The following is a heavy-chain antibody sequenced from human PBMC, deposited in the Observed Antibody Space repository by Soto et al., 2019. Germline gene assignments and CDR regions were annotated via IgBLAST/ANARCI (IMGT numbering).Heavy chain of an antibody. J-gene: IGHJ5*02. V-gene: IGHV1-69*13. Sequence: EASVKVSCKASGGTFSSYAISWVRQAPGQGLEWMGGIIPIFGTANYAQKFQGRVTITADESTSTAYMELSSLRSEDTAVYYCARAMIPYSSSWCPFDPWGQGTLVTVSS. D-gene: IGHD6-13*01. CDR1: GGTFSSYA. CDR2: IIPIFGTA. CDR3: ARAMIPYSSSWCPFDP.